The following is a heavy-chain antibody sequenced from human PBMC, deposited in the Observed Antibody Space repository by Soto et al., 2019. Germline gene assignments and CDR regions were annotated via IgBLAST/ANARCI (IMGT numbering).Heavy chain of an antibody. V-gene: IGHV3-23*01. CDR1: GFTFKYYA. Sequence: DVLLLESGGGSVQPGGSLRLSCAASGFTFKYYAMTWVRQAPGKGLEWVSSTSGSGGSAYYADSVKGRFTISRDNCKETLYVQIDSLGAEDTAVSFCARGDSGGYFRYFDRWGQGTLVTVSP. J-gene: IGHJ4*02. CDR2: TSGSGGSA. D-gene: IGHD3-22*01. CDR3: ARGDSGGYFRYFDR.